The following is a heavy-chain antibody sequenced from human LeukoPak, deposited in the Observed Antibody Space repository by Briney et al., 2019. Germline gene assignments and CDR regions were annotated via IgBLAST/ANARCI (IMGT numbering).Heavy chain of an antibody. Sequence: GGSLRLSCAASGFSVSSTYMSWVRQAPGKGLEWVSVIYDADSTYYADSVNGRFAISRDTSKNTLYLQMNSLRVEDTAVYYCVRDGKLSYDIRAYYDMDVWGQGTTVTVSS. CDR1: GFSVSSTY. CDR2: IYDADST. D-gene: IGHD3-9*01. V-gene: IGHV3-66*01. J-gene: IGHJ6*02. CDR3: VRDGKLSYDIRAYYDMDV.